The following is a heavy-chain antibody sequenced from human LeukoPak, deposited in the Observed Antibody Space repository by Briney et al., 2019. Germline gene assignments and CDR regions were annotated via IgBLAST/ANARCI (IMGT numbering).Heavy chain of an antibody. CDR2: INPNSGST. J-gene: IGHJ3*02. CDR1: GYTFTGYY. V-gene: IGHV1-2*06. D-gene: IGHD3-22*01. Sequence: ASVKVSCKASGYTFTGYYMHWVRQAPGQGLEWMGRINPNSGSTNYAQKFQGRVTMTRDTSISTAYMELSRLRSDDTAVYYCARAQDYYDSSVRHAFDIWGQGTMVTVSS. CDR3: ARAQDYYDSSVRHAFDI.